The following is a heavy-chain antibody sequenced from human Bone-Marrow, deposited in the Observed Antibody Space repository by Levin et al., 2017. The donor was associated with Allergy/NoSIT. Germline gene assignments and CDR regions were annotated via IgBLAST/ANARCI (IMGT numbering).Heavy chain of an antibody. J-gene: IGHJ4*02. CDR2: IYWDDDK. CDR3: AHRNSYGPFDS. CDR1: SLPASAVG. V-gene: IGHV2-5*02. Sequence: SLPASAVGVGWIRQPPGKALEWLALIYWDDDKRYSPSLKSRLTVIKDTAKNQVVLTMTNMDPADTGTYYCAHRNSYGPFDSWGQGTRVTVSS. D-gene: IGHD3-16*01.